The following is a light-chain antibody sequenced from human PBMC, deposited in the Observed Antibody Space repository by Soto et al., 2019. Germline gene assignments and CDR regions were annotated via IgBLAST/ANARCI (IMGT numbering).Light chain of an antibody. CDR3: QQSHSTPLT. CDR2: GAS. V-gene: IGKV1-39*01. J-gene: IGKJ4*01. CDR1: LRISKY. Sequence: DIQGIQSPSSLSASVGDRVTITCRASLRISKYLNWYQQKPGKSPKLLIYGASTLQSGVPPRFSGSGSGTDFTLTISGLQPEDSATYYCQQSHSTPLTFGGGTKREI.